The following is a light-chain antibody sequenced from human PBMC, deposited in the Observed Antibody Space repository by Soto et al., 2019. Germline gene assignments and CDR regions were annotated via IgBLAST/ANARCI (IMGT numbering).Light chain of an antibody. V-gene: IGKV1-5*03. Sequence: DIQMTQSPSTLPASVGDRVTITCQASQSISNWLAWYQQKPGQAPKLLIFRTSSLESGVPSRFSGSGSGTEFTLTISSLQPDDFATYYCQHYDSYSYTFGQGTKLEIK. CDR1: QSISNW. CDR2: RTS. J-gene: IGKJ2*01. CDR3: QHYDSYSYT.